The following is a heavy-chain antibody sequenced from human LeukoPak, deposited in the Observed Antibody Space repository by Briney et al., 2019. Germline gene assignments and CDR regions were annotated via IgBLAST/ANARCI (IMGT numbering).Heavy chain of an antibody. V-gene: IGHV1-18*01. D-gene: IGHD6-13*01. CDR1: GYTFTSYG. CDR2: ISAYNGNT. Sequence: ASVKVSCKASGYTFTSYGISWVRQAPGQGLEWMGWISAYNGNTNYAQKLQGRVTMTTDTSTSTAYMELRSLRSDDTAVYYCATDQRYQQRSPPWYYYYMDVWGKGTTVTVSS. J-gene: IGHJ6*03. CDR3: ATDQRYQQRSPPWYYYYMDV.